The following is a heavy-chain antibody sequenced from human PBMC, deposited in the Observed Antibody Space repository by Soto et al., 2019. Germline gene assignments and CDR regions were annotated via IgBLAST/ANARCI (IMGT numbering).Heavy chain of an antibody. V-gene: IGHV4-34*01. J-gene: IGHJ6*02. CDR1: GGSFSGYY. CDR2: INHSGST. CDR3: ARASKDIVVVVAATIHYYYGMDV. Sequence: QVQLQQWGAGLLKPSETLSLTCAVYGGSFSGYYWSWIRQPPGKGLEWIGEINHSGSTNYNPSLKRRVTISVDTSKNQFSLKLSSVTAADTAVYYCARASKDIVVVVAATIHYYYGMDVWGQGTTVTVSS. D-gene: IGHD2-15*01.